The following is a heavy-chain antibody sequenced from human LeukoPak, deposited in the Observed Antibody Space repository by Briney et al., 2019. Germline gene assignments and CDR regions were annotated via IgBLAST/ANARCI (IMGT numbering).Heavy chain of an antibody. Sequence: GGSLTLSCAASGFTFSSYWMSWVRQAPGKGLEWVANIKQDGSEKSVKGRFTIPRDNAKNTLYLQMNSLRAEDTAVYYCARDPHYGMDVWGKGTTVTVSS. J-gene: IGHJ6*04. CDR1: GFTFSSYW. V-gene: IGHV3-7*03. CDR2: IKQDGSEK. CDR3: ARDPHYGMDV.